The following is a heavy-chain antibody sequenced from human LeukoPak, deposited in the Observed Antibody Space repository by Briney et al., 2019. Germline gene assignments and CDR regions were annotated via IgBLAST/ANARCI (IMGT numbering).Heavy chain of an antibody. J-gene: IGHJ4*02. Sequence: GGSLRLSCAASGFTFSSYAMSWVRQAPGKGLEWVSAISGSGGSTYYADSVKGWFTISRDNSKNTLYLQMNSLRAEDTAVYYCANTEGIAVAGTSIMDYWGQGTLVTVSS. D-gene: IGHD6-19*01. V-gene: IGHV3-23*01. CDR1: GFTFSSYA. CDR2: ISGSGGST. CDR3: ANTEGIAVAGTSIMDY.